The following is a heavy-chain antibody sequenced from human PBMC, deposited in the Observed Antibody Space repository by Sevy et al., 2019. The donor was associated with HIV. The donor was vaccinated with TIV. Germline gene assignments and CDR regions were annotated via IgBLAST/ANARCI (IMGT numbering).Heavy chain of an antibody. Sequence: SETLSLTCAVYGGSLSGYYWSWIRQPPGKGLEWVGVINHSGSTNYNPSLKSRVTISVDTSNNQFSLKLSSVTAADTAVYYCARHCSSSSCSHAFDIWGQGTMVTVSS. D-gene: IGHD2-2*01. CDR2: INHSGST. CDR1: GGSLSGYY. V-gene: IGHV4-34*01. CDR3: ARHCSSSSCSHAFDI. J-gene: IGHJ3*02.